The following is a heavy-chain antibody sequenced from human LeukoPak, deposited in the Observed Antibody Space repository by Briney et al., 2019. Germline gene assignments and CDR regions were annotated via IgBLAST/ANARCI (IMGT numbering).Heavy chain of an antibody. Sequence: GGSLRLSCAASGFTFSSYAVSWVRQAPGKGLEWVSVISGSGGSTSYADSVKRRFTISRDNSKNTLYLQMNSLRAEDTALYYCAKDRLSAPVAPRFDPWGQGTQDRVSS. CDR2: ISGSGGST. J-gene: IGHJ5*02. CDR3: AKDRLSAPVAPRFDP. D-gene: IGHD6-6*01. CDR1: GFTFSSYA. V-gene: IGHV3-23*01.